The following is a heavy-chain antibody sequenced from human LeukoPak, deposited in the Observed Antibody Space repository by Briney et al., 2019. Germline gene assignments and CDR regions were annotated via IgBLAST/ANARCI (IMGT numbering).Heavy chain of an antibody. CDR2: IYYSGST. Sequence: SETLSLTCTVSGGSISSSSYYWGWIRQPPGKGLEWIGSIYYSGSTYYNPSLKSRVTISVDTSKNQFSLKLSSVTAADTAVYYCARRTRSHYYDSSGYSAGIAFDIWGQGTMVTVSS. J-gene: IGHJ3*02. D-gene: IGHD3-22*01. V-gene: IGHV4-39*07. CDR1: GGSISSSSYY. CDR3: ARRTRSHYYDSSGYSAGIAFDI.